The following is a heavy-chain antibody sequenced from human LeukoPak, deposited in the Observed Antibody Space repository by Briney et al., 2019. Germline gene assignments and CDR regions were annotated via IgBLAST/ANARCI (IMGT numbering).Heavy chain of an antibody. CDR3: ARDGPAPSMTKVTSNY. D-gene: IGHD4-17*01. CDR2: INYDGSDK. V-gene: IGHV3-30*02. CDR1: GFTFTHFG. Sequence: GGSLRLSCAASGFTFTHFGMHWVRQAPGRGLEWVAFINYDGSDKYYTDSVKGRFTISRDNSKNTLYLQMNSMRIEDTAVYYCARDGPAPSMTKVTSNYGGQGTLVTVSS. J-gene: IGHJ4*02.